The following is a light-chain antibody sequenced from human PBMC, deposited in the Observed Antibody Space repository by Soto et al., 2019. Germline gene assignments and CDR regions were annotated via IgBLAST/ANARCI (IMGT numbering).Light chain of an antibody. CDR3: AAWDDRLNVLV. V-gene: IGLV1-44*01. CDR1: SSNIGSNT. CDR2: SNN. Sequence: QSVLTQPPSASGTPGQRVPISCSGSSSNIGSNTVNWYQQIPGTAPKLLIYSNNQRPSGVPDRFSGSKSGTSASLASSGLQSEDDADYYCAAWDDRLNVLVFGGGTKVTV. J-gene: IGLJ3*02.